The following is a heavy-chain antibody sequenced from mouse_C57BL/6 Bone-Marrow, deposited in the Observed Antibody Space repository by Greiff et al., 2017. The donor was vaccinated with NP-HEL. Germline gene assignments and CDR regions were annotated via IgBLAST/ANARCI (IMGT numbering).Heavy chain of an antibody. V-gene: IGHV1-54*01. D-gene: IGHD1-1*01. Sequence: VKLQESGAELVRPGTSVKVSCKASGYAFTNYLIEWVKQRPGQGLEWIGVINPGSGGTNYNEKFKGKATLTADKSSSTAYMQLSSLTSEDSAVYFCAREIHYYGRAWFAYWGQGTLVTVSA. CDR3: AREIHYYGRAWFAY. CDR2: INPGSGGT. CDR1: GYAFTNYL. J-gene: IGHJ3*01.